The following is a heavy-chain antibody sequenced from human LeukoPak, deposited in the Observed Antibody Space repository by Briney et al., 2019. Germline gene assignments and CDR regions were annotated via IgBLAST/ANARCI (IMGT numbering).Heavy chain of an antibody. V-gene: IGHV3-74*01. CDR1: GFTFSSYW. CDR2: INSDGSST. J-gene: IGHJ4*02. CDR3: WSGYYGSGSYYNTQFDY. D-gene: IGHD3-10*01. Sequence: GGSLRLSCAASGFTFSSYWMHWVRQAPGKGLVWVSRINSDGSSTNYADSVKGRFTISRDNAKNTLYLQMNSLRAEDTAVYYCWSGYYGSGSYYNTQFDYWGQGPWSPSPQ.